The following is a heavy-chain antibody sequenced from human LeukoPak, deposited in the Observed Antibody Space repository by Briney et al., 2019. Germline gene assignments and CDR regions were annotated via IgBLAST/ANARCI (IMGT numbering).Heavy chain of an antibody. D-gene: IGHD6-25*01. Sequence: GGSLRLSCVASGFTLSDAWMSWDRQATGKGLEWVGRIKSKIDGGTIDYGAPVKGRFTISRDDSRNTLYLQMNSLKTEDTAVYYCTTRRQDGCWGQGTLVTVS. V-gene: IGHV3-15*01. CDR3: TTRRQDGC. J-gene: IGHJ4*02. CDR2: IKSKIDGGTI. CDR1: GFTLSDAW.